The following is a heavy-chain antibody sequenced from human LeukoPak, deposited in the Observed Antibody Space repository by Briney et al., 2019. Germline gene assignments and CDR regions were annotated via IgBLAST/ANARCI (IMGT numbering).Heavy chain of an antibody. Sequence: GGSLRLSCAASGFAFSTYAMHWVRQAPGEGLEWVAVISYNGSEMYYGDSVKGRFTISRDNSKNTLYLQMNRLRVEDTAVYHCAKAGCSSARCYTNYWGQGTSVTVSS. CDR2: ISYNGSEM. V-gene: IGHV3-30*18. D-gene: IGHD2-2*02. CDR3: AKAGCSSARCYTNY. CDR1: GFAFSTYA. J-gene: IGHJ4*02.